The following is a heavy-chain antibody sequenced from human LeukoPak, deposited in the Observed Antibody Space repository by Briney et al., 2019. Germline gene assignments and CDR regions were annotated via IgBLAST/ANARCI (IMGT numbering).Heavy chain of an antibody. V-gene: IGHV4-59*01. CDR2: IYYNEST. J-gene: IGHJ4*02. Sequence: PSETLSLTCTVSGGSISTYYWSWIRQPVGKGLEWIGYIYYNESTNYNPSVKSRVTISADTSKNQFSLKLRSVTAADTAVYYCARGRWLVNYWGQGTLVTVSP. CDR3: ARGRWLVNY. D-gene: IGHD6-19*01. CDR1: GGSISTYY.